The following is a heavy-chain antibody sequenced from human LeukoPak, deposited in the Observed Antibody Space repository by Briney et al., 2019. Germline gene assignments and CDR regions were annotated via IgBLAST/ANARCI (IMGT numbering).Heavy chain of an antibody. CDR3: AKGPLIGWYYFDS. D-gene: IGHD2-15*01. V-gene: IGHV3-23*01. J-gene: IGHJ4*02. Sequence: GGSLRLSCAASGFTFSSYAMGWVRQAPGKGLEWVSAISATGGSTFYADSVKGRFTISRDNSKNTLYLQMNSARAEDTAVYYCAKGPLIGWYYFDSWGQGTLVTVSS. CDR1: GFTFSSYA. CDR2: ISATGGST.